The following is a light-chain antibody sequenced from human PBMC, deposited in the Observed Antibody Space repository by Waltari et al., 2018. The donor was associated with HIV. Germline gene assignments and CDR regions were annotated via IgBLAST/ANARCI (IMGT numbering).Light chain of an antibody. J-gene: IGLJ3*02. Sequence: QSALTQPRSVSGSPGQSVTISCTGSSRDVGGYIYVSWYQQPPAKAPKLILYDVGRRPSGIPDRFSGSRSGNRASLNISGLQTDDEAHYYCCSYAGSDTWVFGGGTKVTVL. V-gene: IGLV2-11*01. CDR2: DVG. CDR1: SRDVGGYIY. CDR3: CSYAGSDTWV.